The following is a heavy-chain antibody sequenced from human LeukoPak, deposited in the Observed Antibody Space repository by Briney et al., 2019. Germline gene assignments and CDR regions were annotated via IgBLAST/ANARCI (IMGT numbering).Heavy chain of an antibody. Sequence: GGSLRLSCAASGFTFSSYAMHWVHQAPGKGLEYVSAISSNGGSTYYANSVKGRFTISRDNSKNTLYLQMGSLRAEDMAVYYCARARSITIFGVVIWTWFDPWGQGTLVTVSS. V-gene: IGHV3-64*01. D-gene: IGHD3-3*01. CDR2: ISSNGGST. J-gene: IGHJ5*02. CDR1: GFTFSSYA. CDR3: ARARSITIFGVVIWTWFDP.